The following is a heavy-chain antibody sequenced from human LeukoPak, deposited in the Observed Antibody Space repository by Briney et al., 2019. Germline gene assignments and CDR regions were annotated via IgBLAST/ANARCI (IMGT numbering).Heavy chain of an antibody. Sequence: GGSLRLSCAASGFTFSNYAMHWVRQAPGKGLEWVAAISYDGSNKYYADSVKGRFTVSRDNSKNTLYLQMNSLRAEDTAVHYCAKMEAWTTVTGSGVDYWGQGTLVTVSS. D-gene: IGHD4-17*01. J-gene: IGHJ4*02. CDR1: GFTFSNYA. V-gene: IGHV3-30-3*02. CDR2: ISYDGSNK. CDR3: AKMEAWTTVTGSGVDY.